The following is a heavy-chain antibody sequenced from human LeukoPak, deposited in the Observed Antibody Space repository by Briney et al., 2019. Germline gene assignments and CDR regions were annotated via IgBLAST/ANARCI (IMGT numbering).Heavy chain of an antibody. J-gene: IGHJ4*02. D-gene: IGHD3-22*01. CDR2: ISYDGSNK. Sequence: GGSLRLSCAASGFTFSSYGMHWVRQAPGKGLEWVAVISYDGSNKYYADSVKGRFTISRDNSKNTLYLQMNSLRAEDTAVYYCARDGDSSGYFDYWGQGTLVTVSS. CDR1: GFTFSSYG. V-gene: IGHV3-30*03. CDR3: ARDGDSSGYFDY.